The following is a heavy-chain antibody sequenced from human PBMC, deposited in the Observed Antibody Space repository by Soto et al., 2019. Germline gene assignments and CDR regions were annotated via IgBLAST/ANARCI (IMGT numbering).Heavy chain of an antibody. CDR3: ARDQDYLGIDY. V-gene: IGHV4-61*01. CDR2: IYYSGST. CDR1: GGSVSSGSYY. J-gene: IGHJ4*02. Sequence: QVQLQESGPGLVKPSETLSLTCTVSGGSVSSGSYYWSWIRQPPGKGLEWIGYIYYSGSTNYNPSRKSXXTXSXXTSKNQFSLKLSSVTAADTAVYYCARDQDYLGIDYWGQGTLVTVSS. D-gene: IGHD4-17*01.